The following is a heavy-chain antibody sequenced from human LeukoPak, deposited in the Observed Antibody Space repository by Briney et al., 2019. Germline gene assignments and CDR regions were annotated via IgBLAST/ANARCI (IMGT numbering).Heavy chain of an antibody. CDR1: GYTFTSYA. D-gene: IGHD6-19*01. CDR3: ARAVLGIAVAGTYRAFDI. Sequence: GASVKVSCKASGYTFTSYATHWVRQAPGQRLEWMGWINAGNGNTKYSQKFQGRVTITRDTSASTVYMELSSLRSEDTAVYYCARAVLGIAVAGTYRAFDIWGQGTMVTVSS. J-gene: IGHJ3*02. V-gene: IGHV1-3*01. CDR2: INAGNGNT.